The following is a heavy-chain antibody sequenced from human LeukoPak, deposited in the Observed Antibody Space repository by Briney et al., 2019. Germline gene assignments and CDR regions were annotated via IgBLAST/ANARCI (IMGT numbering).Heavy chain of an antibody. CDR1: GFTFSSYG. J-gene: IGHJ4*02. D-gene: IGHD2-21*02. CDR2: ISYDGSNK. Sequence: GGSLRLSCAASGFTFSSYGMHWVRKAPGKGLEWVAVISYDGSNKYYADSVKGRFTISRDNSKNTLYLQMDSLRAEDTAVYYCARESDSLDYWGQGTLVTVSS. V-gene: IGHV3-30*03. CDR3: ARESDSLDY.